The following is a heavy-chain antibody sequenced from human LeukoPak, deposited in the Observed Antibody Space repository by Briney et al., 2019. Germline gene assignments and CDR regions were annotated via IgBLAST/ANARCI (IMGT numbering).Heavy chain of an antibody. J-gene: IGHJ5*02. V-gene: IGHV4-59*01. CDR3: ARGIGQQLAENWFDP. Sequence: TSETLSLTCTVSGGSISSYYWSWIRQPPGKGLEWIGYIYYSGSTNYNPSLKSRVTISVDTSKNQFSLKLSSVTAADTAVYYCARGIGQQLAENWFDPWGQGTLVTVSS. CDR2: IYYSGST. CDR1: GGSISSYY. D-gene: IGHD6-13*01.